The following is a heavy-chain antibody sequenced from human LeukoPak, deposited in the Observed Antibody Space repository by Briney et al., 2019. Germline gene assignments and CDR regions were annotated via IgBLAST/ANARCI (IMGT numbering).Heavy chain of an antibody. CDR1: GGSISSYY. J-gene: IGHJ6*03. CDR2: IYTSGST. CDR3: ARQSITMVRGESFYYMDV. D-gene: IGHD3-10*01. Sequence: SETLSHTCTVSGGSISSYYWSWIRQPPGKGLEWIGYIYTSGSTNYNPSLKSRVTISVDTSKNQFSLKLSSVTAADTAVYYCARQSITMVRGESFYYMDVWGKGTTVTVSS. V-gene: IGHV4-4*09.